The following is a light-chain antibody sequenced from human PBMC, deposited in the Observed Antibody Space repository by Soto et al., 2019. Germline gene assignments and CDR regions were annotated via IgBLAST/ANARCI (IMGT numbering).Light chain of an antibody. Sequence: EIVMTQSPATLSVSPGERATLSCRASQSISRGLAWYQQKPGQAPSLLIYDSSTRATGIPARFSGSGSGTEFTLTISSLQSEDFAFYYCQQYDIWPPITFGQGIRLEIK. V-gene: IGKV3-15*01. CDR2: DSS. CDR1: QSISRG. CDR3: QQYDIWPPIT. J-gene: IGKJ5*01.